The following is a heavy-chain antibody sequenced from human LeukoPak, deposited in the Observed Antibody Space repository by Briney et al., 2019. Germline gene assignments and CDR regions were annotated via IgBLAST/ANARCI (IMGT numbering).Heavy chain of an antibody. CDR3: ARGYCTNGVCYDY. J-gene: IGHJ4*02. CDR2: IYSGGST. V-gene: IGHV3-53*01. D-gene: IGHD2-8*01. Sequence: ETLSLTCTVSGGSISSGDYYWSWVRQAPGKGLEWVSVIYSGGSTYYADSVKGRFTISRDNSKNTLYLQMNSLRAEDTAVYYCARGYCTNGVCYDYWGQGTLVTVSS. CDR1: GGSISSGDYY.